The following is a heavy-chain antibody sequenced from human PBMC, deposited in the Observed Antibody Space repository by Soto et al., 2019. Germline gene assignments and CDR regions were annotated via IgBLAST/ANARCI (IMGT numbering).Heavy chain of an antibody. CDR3: AHSFGVAVMGYDHHAMDV. J-gene: IGHJ6*02. Sequence: QITLRESGPTLVKPTQTLTLTCTFSGFSLSTSGVGVAWIRQPPGKALEWLALIYWDDDKRYSPSLKSRLTITKDTSKNQVVLTWTNMDPVDTATCFCAHSFGVAVMGYDHHAMDVWGQGTTVTVSS. CDR1: GFSLSTSGVG. D-gene: IGHD3-3*01. V-gene: IGHV2-5*02. CDR2: IYWDDDK.